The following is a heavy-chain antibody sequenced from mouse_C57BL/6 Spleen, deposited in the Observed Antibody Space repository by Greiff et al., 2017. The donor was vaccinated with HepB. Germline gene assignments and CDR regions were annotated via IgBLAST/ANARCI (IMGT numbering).Heavy chain of an antibody. Sequence: QVQLKQPGAELVKPGASVKLSCKASGYTFTSYWMQWVKQRPGQGLEWIGEIDPSDSYTNYNQKFKGKATLTVDTSSSTAYMQLSSLTSEDSAVYYCARGILRPYFDVWGTGTTVTVSS. D-gene: IGHD1-2*01. J-gene: IGHJ1*03. CDR2: IDPSDSYT. CDR3: ARGILRPYFDV. CDR1: GYTFTSYW. V-gene: IGHV1-50*01.